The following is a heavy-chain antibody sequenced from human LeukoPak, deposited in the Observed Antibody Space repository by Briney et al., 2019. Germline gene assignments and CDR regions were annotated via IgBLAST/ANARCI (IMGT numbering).Heavy chain of an antibody. J-gene: IGHJ6*03. D-gene: IGHD2-2*01. CDR2: IIPIFGTA. Sequence: ASVKVSCKASGGTFSSYAISWVRQAPGQGPEWMGGIIPIFGTANYAQKFQGRVTITADESTSTAYMELSSLRSEDTAVYYCARDGPVPAAVYYYYMDVWGKGTTVTVSS. CDR1: GGTFSSYA. V-gene: IGHV1-69*13. CDR3: ARDGPVPAAVYYYYMDV.